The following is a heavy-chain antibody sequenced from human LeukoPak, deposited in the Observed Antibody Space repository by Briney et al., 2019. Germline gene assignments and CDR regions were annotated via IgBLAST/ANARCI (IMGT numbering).Heavy chain of an antibody. J-gene: IGHJ4*02. CDR2: ISYDGSNK. CDR1: GFTFSSYG. CDR3: ARDSGSSSSAPPFDY. D-gene: IGHD6-6*01. V-gene: IGHV3-30*03. Sequence: SLSLSCAASGFTFSSYGMHWVRQAPGKGLEWVAVISYDGSNKYYADSVKGRFTISRDNSKNTLYLQLNSLRAEDTAVYYCARDSGSSSSAPPFDYWGQGTLVTVSS.